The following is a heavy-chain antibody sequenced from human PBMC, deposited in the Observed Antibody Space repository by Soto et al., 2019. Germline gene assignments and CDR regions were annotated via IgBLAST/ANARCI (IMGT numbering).Heavy chain of an antibody. CDR2: INPSGGNT. D-gene: IGHD2-2*01. CDR3: ARLGGYCSSTSCYGSEGFDP. CDR1: GYTFTSYY. V-gene: IGHV1-46*03. J-gene: IGHJ5*02. Sequence: GASVKVSCKASGYTFTSYYMHWVRQAPGQGLEWMGIINPSGGNTSYAQKFQGRVTMTRDTSTSTVYMELSSLRSEDTAVYYCARLGGYCSSTSCYGSEGFDPWGQGTLVTVSS.